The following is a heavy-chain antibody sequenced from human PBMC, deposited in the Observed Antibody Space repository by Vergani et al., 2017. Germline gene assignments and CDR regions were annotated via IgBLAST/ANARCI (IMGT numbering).Heavy chain of an antibody. V-gene: IGHV3-48*03. D-gene: IGHD4-23*01. CDR3: ARSDDYGGNSGFDY. CDR2: ISSSGDTI. J-gene: IGHJ4*02. CDR1: GFTFSTYE. Sequence: EVQLVESGGGLVQPGGSLRLSCAASGFTFSTYEMNWVRQAPGKGLEWISYISSSGDTIYYADSVKGRFTISRDNSKNTLYLQMNSLRAEDTAVYYCARSDDYGGNSGFDYWGQGTLVTVSS.